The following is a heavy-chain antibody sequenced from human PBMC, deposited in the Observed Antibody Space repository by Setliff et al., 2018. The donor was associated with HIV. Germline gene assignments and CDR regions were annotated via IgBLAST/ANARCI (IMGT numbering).Heavy chain of an antibody. CDR2: ISAYNGNT. Sequence: ASVKVSCKASGYTLTSYGISWVRQAPGQGLEWMGWISAYNGNTNYAQKVQGRVTMTPDTSTSTAYMELRSLRSDDTAVYYCVRDRGVYCRSTNCYSPVDAFDIWGQGTMVTVSS. V-gene: IGHV1-18*01. CDR1: GYTLTSYG. J-gene: IGHJ3*02. CDR3: VRDRGVYCRSTNCYSPVDAFDI. D-gene: IGHD2-2*01.